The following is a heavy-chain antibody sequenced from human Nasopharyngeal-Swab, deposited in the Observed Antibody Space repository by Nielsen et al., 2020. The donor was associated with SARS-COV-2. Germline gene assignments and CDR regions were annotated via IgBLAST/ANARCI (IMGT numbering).Heavy chain of an antibody. V-gene: IGHV5-51*01. CDR2: IYPGDSDT. Sequence: GESLKISCKGSGYSFTSYWIGWVRQMPGKGLEWMGIIYPGDSDTRCSPSFQGQVTISADKSISTAYLQWSSLKASDTAMYYCARLSIVVVTAIPARFDYWGQGTLVTVSS. D-gene: IGHD2-21*02. CDR3: ARLSIVVVTAIPARFDY. J-gene: IGHJ4*02. CDR1: GYSFTSYW.